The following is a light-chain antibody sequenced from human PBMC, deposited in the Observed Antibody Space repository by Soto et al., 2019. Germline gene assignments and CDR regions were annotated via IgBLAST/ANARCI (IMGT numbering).Light chain of an antibody. J-gene: IGKJ4*01. V-gene: IGKV3-20*01. CDR3: QQYGESSPT. CDR2: GAS. CDR1: QSVRNTY. Sequence: EIVLTQSPGTLSLSPGERATLSCRASQSVRNTYVAWYQQRPGQAPRLLVSGASSRATGIPDRYSGSGSGTDFTLTINRLEPEDFAVYFCQQYGESSPTFGGGTKVEIK.